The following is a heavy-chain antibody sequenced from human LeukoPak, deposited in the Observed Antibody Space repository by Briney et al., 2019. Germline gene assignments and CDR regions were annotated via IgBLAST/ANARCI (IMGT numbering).Heavy chain of an antibody. J-gene: IGHJ4*02. Sequence: PGGSLRLSCAASGFTFSSGMHWVRQAPGKGLEWVAVLSYDGNHKYYGDSVKGRFTISRDNSRNTLYLQMDSLKTEDTAVYYCAKGELHFNTCSFDYWGQGTLVTVSS. V-gene: IGHV3-30*18. CDR1: GFTFSSG. CDR3: AKGELHFNTCSFDY. CDR2: LSYDGNHK. D-gene: IGHD1-26*01.